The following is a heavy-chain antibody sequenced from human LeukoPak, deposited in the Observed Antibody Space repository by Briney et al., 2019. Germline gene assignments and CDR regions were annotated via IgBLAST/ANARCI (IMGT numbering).Heavy chain of an antibody. CDR2: IKQDGSEK. D-gene: IGHD6-13*01. J-gene: IGHJ4*02. Sequence: PGGSLRLSCAASGFTFSSYWMSWVRQAPGKGLEWVANIKQDGSEKYYVDAVKGRFTISRDNAKNSLYLQMNSLRAEDTAEYYCAREGQQLVQAFDYWGQGTLVTVSS. V-gene: IGHV3-7*01. CDR1: GFTFSSYW. CDR3: AREGQQLVQAFDY.